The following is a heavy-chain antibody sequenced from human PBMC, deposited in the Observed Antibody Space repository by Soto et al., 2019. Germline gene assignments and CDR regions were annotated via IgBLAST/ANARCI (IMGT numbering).Heavy chain of an antibody. V-gene: IGHV3-23*01. D-gene: IGHD2-21*01. CDR1: GFTFSSYA. CDR3: ATLFPIKYPPLSGYGMDV. J-gene: IGHJ6*02. Sequence: GGSLRLSCAASGFTFSSYAMSWVRQAPGKGLEWVSAISGSGGRTYYADSVKGRFTISRDNSKNTLYLQMNSLRAEDTAVYYCATLFPIKYPPLSGYGMDVWGQGTTVTVSS. CDR2: ISGSGGRT.